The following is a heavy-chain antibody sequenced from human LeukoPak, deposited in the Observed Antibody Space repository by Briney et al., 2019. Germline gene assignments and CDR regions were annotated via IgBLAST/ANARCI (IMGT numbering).Heavy chain of an antibody. CDR3: AKGLQYSGTYYVGCYFDY. CDR1: EFTFSNYA. V-gene: IGHV3-23*01. CDR2: ISGSGGST. D-gene: IGHD1-26*01. J-gene: IGHJ4*02. Sequence: GGSLRLSCAASEFTFSNYAMSWVRQAPGKGLEWVSAISGSGGSTYYADSVKGRITISRDNSKKTVYLQMNSLRAEDTALYYCAKGLQYSGTYYVGCYFDYWGQGTLVTVSS.